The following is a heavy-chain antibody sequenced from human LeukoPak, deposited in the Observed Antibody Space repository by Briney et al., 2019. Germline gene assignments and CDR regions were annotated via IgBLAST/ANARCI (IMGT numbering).Heavy chain of an antibody. CDR3: AKDAYTSSWYRFDP. Sequence: GGSLSLSCAASGFTFSSYAMSWVRQAPGKGLEWVSAISGSGGGTSYADSVKGRFTISRDNSKNTLSLQMNSLRAGDTAVYYCAKDAYTSSWYRFDPWGQGTLVTVSS. J-gene: IGHJ5*02. V-gene: IGHV3-23*01. CDR2: ISGSGGGT. CDR1: GFTFSSYA. D-gene: IGHD6-13*01.